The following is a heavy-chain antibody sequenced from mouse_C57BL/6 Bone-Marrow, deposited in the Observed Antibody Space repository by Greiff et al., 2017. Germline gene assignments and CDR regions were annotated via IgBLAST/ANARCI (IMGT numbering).Heavy chain of an antibody. Sequence: EVQLQQSGPELVKPGASVKISCKASGYTFTDYYMNWVTQSHGKSLEWIGDINPNNGGTSYNQKFKGKATLTVDKSSSTAYMELRSLTSEDSAVYYCARGVLRRWGQGTTLTVSS. D-gene: IGHD1-2*01. CDR2: INPNNGGT. J-gene: IGHJ2*01. CDR1: GYTFTDYY. CDR3: ARGVLRR. V-gene: IGHV1-26*01.